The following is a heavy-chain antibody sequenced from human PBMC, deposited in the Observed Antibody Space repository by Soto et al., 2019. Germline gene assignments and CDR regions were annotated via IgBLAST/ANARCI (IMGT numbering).Heavy chain of an antibody. CDR1: GYTFTSYA. V-gene: IGHV1-3*01. D-gene: IGHD5-12*01. CDR3: ARVVGYSGYPSSYYYYYGMDV. J-gene: IGHJ6*02. Sequence: QVQLVQSGAEVKKPGASVKVSCKASGYTFTSYAMHWVRQAPGQRLEWMGWINAGNGNTKYSQKFQGRVTITRDTSASTAYMELSSLRSEDTAVYYCARVVGYSGYPSSYYYYYGMDVWGQGTTVTVSS. CDR2: INAGNGNT.